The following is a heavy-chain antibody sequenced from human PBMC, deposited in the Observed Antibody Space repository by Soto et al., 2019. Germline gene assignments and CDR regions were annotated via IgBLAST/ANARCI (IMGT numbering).Heavy chain of an antibody. CDR3: ARGTTVTTYYFDY. D-gene: IGHD4-17*01. J-gene: IGHJ4*02. V-gene: IGHV4-31*03. Sequence: SXTLSLTCTVSGGSMSSGGYYWSWIRQHPGKGLEWIGYIYYSGSTYYNPSLKSRVTISVDTSKNQFSLKLSSVTAADTAVYYCARGTTVTTYYFDYWGQGTLVTVS. CDR1: GGSMSSGGYY. CDR2: IYYSGST.